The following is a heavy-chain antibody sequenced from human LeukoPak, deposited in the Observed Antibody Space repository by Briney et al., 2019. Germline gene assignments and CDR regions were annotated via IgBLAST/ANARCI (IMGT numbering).Heavy chain of an antibody. Sequence: GGSLRLSCTASGFIFSNYEMNWVRQAPGKGLEWVSYITGRGDTKYYADSVKGRFTISRDNAKNTLYLQMNSLRVEDTAVYYCAREGRVSGYDFDCWGQGTLVTVSS. D-gene: IGHD5-12*01. V-gene: IGHV3-48*03. CDR3: AREGRVSGYDFDC. J-gene: IGHJ4*02. CDR2: ITGRGDTK. CDR1: GFIFSNYE.